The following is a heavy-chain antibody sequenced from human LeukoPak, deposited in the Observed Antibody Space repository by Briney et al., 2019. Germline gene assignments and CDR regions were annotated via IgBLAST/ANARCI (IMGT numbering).Heavy chain of an antibody. D-gene: IGHD1-1*01. CDR1: GGSISSYY. CDR2: IYSSGTT. V-gene: IGHV4-4*07. J-gene: IGHJ4*02. CDR3: ARASIPPWKFDY. Sequence: SETLSLTCTVSGGSISSYYWSWLRQPAGKGLEWIGRIYSSGTTYYNPSLKSRVTMSVDTSRNQLSLELSSVTAADTAVYYCARASIPPWKFDYWGQGTLVTVSS.